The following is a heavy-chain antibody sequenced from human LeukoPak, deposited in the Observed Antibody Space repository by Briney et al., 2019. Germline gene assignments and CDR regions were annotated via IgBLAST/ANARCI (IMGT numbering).Heavy chain of an antibody. CDR2: INHSGST. D-gene: IGHD3-22*01. CDR1: GGSFSGYY. Sequence: SETLSLTCAVYGGSFSGYYWSWIRQPPGKGLEWIGEINHSGSTNYNPSLKSRVTISVDTSKNQFSLKLSSVTAADTAVYYCAREGYYYDSSGTRPFDYWGQGTLVTVSS. CDR3: AREGYYYDSSGTRPFDY. V-gene: IGHV4-34*01. J-gene: IGHJ4*02.